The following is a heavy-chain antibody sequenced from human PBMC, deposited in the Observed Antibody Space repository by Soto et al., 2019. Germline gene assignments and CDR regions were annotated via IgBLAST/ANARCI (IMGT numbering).Heavy chain of an antibody. D-gene: IGHD4-17*01. CDR2: ISWSGITI. CDR1: GFTFSTHS. CDR3: ARDRWTDYGDYAAWFDP. J-gene: IGHJ5*02. V-gene: IGHV3-48*01. Sequence: PGGSLRLSCAASGFTFSTHSMNWVCQAPGKGLEWVSYISWSGITIYYADSVKGRFTISRDNAKNSLYLQMNSLRAEDTAVYYCARDRWTDYGDYAAWFDPWGLGTLVTVSS.